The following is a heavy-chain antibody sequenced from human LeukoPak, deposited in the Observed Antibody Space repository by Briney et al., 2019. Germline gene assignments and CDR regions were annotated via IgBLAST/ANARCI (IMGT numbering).Heavy chain of an antibody. D-gene: IGHD4-17*01. CDR2: ISASDGTT. CDR1: GYSFSIYG. Sequence: ASVKVSCKASGYSFSIYGITWARQAPGQGLEYLGWISASDGTTNYAQKGQDRVTMTTDTSTSTAYLELRSLRSEDTAVYYCARCGAAVTTHFSHWGQGTLVTVSS. V-gene: IGHV1-18*01. J-gene: IGHJ4*02. CDR3: ARCGAAVTTHFSH.